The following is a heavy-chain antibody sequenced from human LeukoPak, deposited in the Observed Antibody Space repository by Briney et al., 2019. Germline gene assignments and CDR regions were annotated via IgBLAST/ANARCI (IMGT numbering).Heavy chain of an antibody. CDR2: IIPIFGTA. V-gene: IGHV1-69*13. CDR3: ARGPEGRITIFGVVIYNWFDP. D-gene: IGHD3-3*01. Sequence: SVKVSCKASGGTFSTYAISWVRQAPGQGLEWMGGIIPIFGTANYAQKYQGRVTITADESTSTAYMELSSLRSEDTAVYYCARGPEGRITIFGVVIYNWFDPCGQGTLVTVSS. J-gene: IGHJ5*02. CDR1: GGTFSTYA.